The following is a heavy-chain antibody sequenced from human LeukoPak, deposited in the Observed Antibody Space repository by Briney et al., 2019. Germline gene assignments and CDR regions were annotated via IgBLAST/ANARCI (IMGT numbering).Heavy chain of an antibody. D-gene: IGHD6-13*01. CDR3: ARLGYSSSWTPYYYYYGMDV. V-gene: IGHV4-59*08. CDR2: IYYSGST. CDR1: GASISSYY. Sequence: SETLSLTCTVSGASISSYYWSWTRQPPGKGLEWIGYIYYSGSTNYNPSLKSRVTISVDTSKNQFSLKLSSVTAADTAMYYCARLGYSSSWTPYYYYYGMDVWGQGTTVTVSS. J-gene: IGHJ6*02.